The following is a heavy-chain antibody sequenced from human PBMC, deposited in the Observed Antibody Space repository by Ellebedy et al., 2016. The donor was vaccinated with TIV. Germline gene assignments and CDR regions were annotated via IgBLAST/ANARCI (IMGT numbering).Heavy chain of an antibody. D-gene: IGHD6-13*01. V-gene: IGHV3-7*01. CDR3: ARGAMAAAGDDY. J-gene: IGHJ4*02. Sequence: DPVRGGFTISRDNAKKSLYLQMNSLRAEDTAVYYCARGAMAAAGDDYWGQGTLVTVSS.